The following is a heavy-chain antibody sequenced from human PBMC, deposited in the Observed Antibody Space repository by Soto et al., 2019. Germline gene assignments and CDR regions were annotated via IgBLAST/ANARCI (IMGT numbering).Heavy chain of an antibody. D-gene: IGHD3-16*01. CDR2: IWDDGSNK. CDR1: GFTFSSYG. CDR3: ARVRGSNVDY. J-gene: IGHJ4*02. V-gene: IGHV3-33*01. Sequence: QVQLVESGGGVVQPGRSLRLSCAASGFTFSSYGMHWVRQAPGKGLEWVAVIWDDGSNKYYADSVKGRFTISRDNSKNTLYLQMNSLRAEDTAVYYCARVRGSNVDYWGQGTLVTVSS.